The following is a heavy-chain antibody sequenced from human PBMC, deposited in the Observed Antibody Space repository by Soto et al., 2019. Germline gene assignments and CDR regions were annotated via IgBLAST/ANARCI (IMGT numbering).Heavy chain of an antibody. V-gene: IGHV4-34*01. Sequence: PSETLSLTCAVYGGSFSVYYWSWIRHPPGKGLEWIGEINHSGSTNYNPSLKSRVTISVDTSKNQFSLKLSSVTAADTAVYYCARGGMVYATLDYWGQGTLVTVSS. J-gene: IGHJ4*02. CDR2: INHSGST. CDR1: GGSFSVYY. D-gene: IGHD2-8*01. CDR3: ARGGMVYATLDY.